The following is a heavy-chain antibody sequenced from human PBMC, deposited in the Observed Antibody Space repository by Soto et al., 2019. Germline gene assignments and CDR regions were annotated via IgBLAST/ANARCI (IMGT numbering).Heavy chain of an antibody. Sequence: WASVKVSCKASGYTFTSYGISWVRQAPGQGLEWMGWISAYNGNTNYAQKLQGRVTMTTDTSTSTAYMELRSLRSDDTAVYYCARGGYYDSSGYYSAFDIWGQGTMVTVSS. J-gene: IGHJ3*02. CDR3: ARGGYYDSSGYYSAFDI. D-gene: IGHD3-22*01. V-gene: IGHV1-18*01. CDR2: ISAYNGNT. CDR1: GYTFTSYG.